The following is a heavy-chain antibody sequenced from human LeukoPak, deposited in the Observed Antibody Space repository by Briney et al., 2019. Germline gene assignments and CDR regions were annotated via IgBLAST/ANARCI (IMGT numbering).Heavy chain of an antibody. CDR2: IYTSGST. CDR1: GDSISSYY. J-gene: IGHJ6*03. Sequence: PSETLSLTCTVSGDSISSYYWSWIRHPAGKGLDWIGRIYTSGSTNYNPSLKSRVTISVDKSKNQFSLKLSSLTAADTAVYYCARATVTTLNYYYYMDVWGKGATVTVSS. CDR3: ARATVTTLNYYYYMDV. D-gene: IGHD4-17*01. V-gene: IGHV4-4*07.